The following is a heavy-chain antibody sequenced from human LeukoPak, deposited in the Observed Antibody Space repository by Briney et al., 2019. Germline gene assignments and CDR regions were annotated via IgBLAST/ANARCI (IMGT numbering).Heavy chain of an antibody. CDR2: VYHSGNT. D-gene: IGHD1-1*01. Sequence: PSETLSLTCDASGYSINSVYYWGWIRQPPGKGLEWIGYVYHSGNTYYNPSLRSRVTISVDTSRNQFSLNLSSVTAADTAVYYCAKVGTTGIDNWFDPWGQGTLVTVSS. CDR3: AKVGTTGIDNWFDP. J-gene: IGHJ5*02. V-gene: IGHV4-38-2*01. CDR1: GYSINSVYY.